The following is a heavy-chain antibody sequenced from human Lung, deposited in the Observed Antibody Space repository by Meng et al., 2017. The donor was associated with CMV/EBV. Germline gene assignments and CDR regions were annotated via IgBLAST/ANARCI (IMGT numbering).Heavy chain of an antibody. V-gene: IGHV3-48*03. J-gene: IGHJ4*02. CDR3: AAPSCTTTFRSSYFDY. D-gene: IGHD2-8*01. CDR1: GFSFSIFD. Sequence: GESLKISCAASGFSFSIFDMNWVRQAPGKGLEWLSYISSSGTYIYYADSVKGRFTISRDNAKNSLFLQMNSLRGEDTAVYYCAAPSCTTTFRSSYFDYWGQGALVTVSS. CDR2: ISSSGTYI.